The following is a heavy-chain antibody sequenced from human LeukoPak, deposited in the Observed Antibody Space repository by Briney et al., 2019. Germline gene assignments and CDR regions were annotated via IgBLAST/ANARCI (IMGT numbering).Heavy chain of an antibody. V-gene: IGHV3-30*18. CDR1: GSTFRTYG. J-gene: IGHJ5*01. CDR2: ISDDGNAK. D-gene: IGHD6-13*01. Sequence: PGRSLRLSCAASGSTFRTYGMHWVRQAPGKGLEWVAVISDDGNAKKYADSVKGRFTISRDNSNNTLYLQMNTLTDDDTAVYYCAKGMGYRGSWSNWFDPWGRGTLVTVSS. CDR3: AKGMGYRGSWSNWFDP.